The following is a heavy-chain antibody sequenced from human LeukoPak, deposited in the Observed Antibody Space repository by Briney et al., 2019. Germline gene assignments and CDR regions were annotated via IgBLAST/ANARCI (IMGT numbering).Heavy chain of an antibody. Sequence: PGRSLRLSCTASGFTFGDYAMSWFRQAPGKGLEWVGFIRSKAYGGTTEYAASVKGRFTISRDDSKSIAYLQMNSLKTEDTAVYYCTRGQQWLKYYFDYWGQGTLVTVSP. J-gene: IGHJ4*02. CDR2: IRSKAYGGTT. V-gene: IGHV3-49*03. CDR1: GFTFGDYA. CDR3: TRGQQWLKYYFDY. D-gene: IGHD6-19*01.